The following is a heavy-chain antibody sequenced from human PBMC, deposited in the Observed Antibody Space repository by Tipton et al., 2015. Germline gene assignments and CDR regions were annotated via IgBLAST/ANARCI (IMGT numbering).Heavy chain of an antibody. V-gene: IGHV4-38-2*01. Sequence: TLSLTCAVSAYSISSDYYWGWIRQSPGRGLEWIAEIDQNGNNNYNPSLKSRVTISVDKSKNQLSLKLRSVSAADTAVYYCSREATVDFYDGRKKVPFFDSWGQGIRVAISS. CDR1: AYSISSDYY. CDR2: IDQNGNN. CDR3: SREATVDFYDGRKKVPFFDS. J-gene: IGHJ4*02. D-gene: IGHD3/OR15-3a*01.